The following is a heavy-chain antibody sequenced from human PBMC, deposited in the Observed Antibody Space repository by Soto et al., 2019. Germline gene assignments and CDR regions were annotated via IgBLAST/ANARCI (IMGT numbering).Heavy chain of an antibody. Sequence: ASVKVSCKASGYTFTIYYMHWVLQSPLQWLEWMGIINPSGGSTSYAQKFQGRVTMTRDTSTSTVYMELSSLRSEDTAVYYCARDYGYSSPSLSGLDYWGQGTLVTVSS. CDR2: INPSGGST. CDR1: GYTFTIYY. D-gene: IGHD6-6*01. J-gene: IGHJ4*02. V-gene: IGHV1-46*01. CDR3: ARDYGYSSPSLSGLDY.